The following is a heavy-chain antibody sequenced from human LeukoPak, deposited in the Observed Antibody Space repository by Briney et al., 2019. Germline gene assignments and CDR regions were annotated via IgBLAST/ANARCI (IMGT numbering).Heavy chain of an antibody. CDR2: IKQDGSEK. CDR3: ARDLRFYDY. V-gene: IGHV3-7*01. CDR1: GFTFSSYW. J-gene: IGHJ4*02. Sequence: GGSLRLSCAASGFTFSSYWMSWVRRAPGKGLEWVANIKQDGSEKYYVDSVKGRFTISRDNAKSSLYLQMNSRRAEDTAVYCCARDLRFYDYWGQGALVAVSS. D-gene: IGHD3-3*01.